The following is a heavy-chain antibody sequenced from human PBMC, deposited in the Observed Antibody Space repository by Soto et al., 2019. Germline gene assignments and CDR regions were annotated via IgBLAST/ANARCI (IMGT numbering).Heavy chain of an antibody. CDR2: IYYSGST. CDR1: GGSISSGGYY. CDR3: AKSPRSGYESPWDY. J-gene: IGHJ4*02. Sequence: SETLSLTCTVSGGSISSGGYYWSWIRQHPGKGLEWIGYIYYSGSTYYNPSLKSRVTISVDTSKNQFSLKLSSVTADDTGVYYCAKSPRSGYESPWDYWGQGTQVTVSS. D-gene: IGHD5-12*01. V-gene: IGHV4-31*03.